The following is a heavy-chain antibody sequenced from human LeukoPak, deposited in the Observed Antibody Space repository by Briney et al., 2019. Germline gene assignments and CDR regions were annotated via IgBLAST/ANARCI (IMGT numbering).Heavy chain of an antibody. J-gene: IGHJ4*02. D-gene: IGHD3-22*01. CDR2: IWYDGSNK. CDR3: ARDLPGDYYDSSGTIDY. Sequence: GGSLRLSCAASGFTFSSYGMHWVRQAPGKGLEWVAVIWYDGSNKYYADSVKGRFTISRDNSKNTLYLQMNSLRAEDTAVYYCARDLPGDYYDSSGTIDYWGQGTLVIVSS. CDR1: GFTFSSYG. V-gene: IGHV3-33*01.